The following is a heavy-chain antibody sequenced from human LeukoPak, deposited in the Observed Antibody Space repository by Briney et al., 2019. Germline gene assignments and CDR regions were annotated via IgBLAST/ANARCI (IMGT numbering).Heavy chain of an antibody. Sequence: GGSLRLSCAASGFTFDHYGMSWVRQAPGKGLEWVSRINWNGGSTGYADSVKGRFTISRDNAKNSLYLQMNSLRAEDTALYYCARGWGAYCSSTSCSNDAFDIWGQGTMVTVSS. V-gene: IGHV3-20*04. CDR1: GFTFDHYG. J-gene: IGHJ3*02. CDR2: INWNGGST. CDR3: ARGWGAYCSSTSCSNDAFDI. D-gene: IGHD2-2*01.